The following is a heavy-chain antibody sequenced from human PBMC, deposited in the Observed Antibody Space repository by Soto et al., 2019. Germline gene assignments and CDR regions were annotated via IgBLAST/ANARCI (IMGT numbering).Heavy chain of an antibody. D-gene: IGHD1-26*01. CDR1: SGSISTYY. CDR2: IYYSGST. V-gene: IGHV4-59*08. Sequence: PSETLSLTCTVSSGSISTYYWSWIRQPPGKGLEWIGYIYYSGSTNYNPSLKSRVTISVDTSKNQFSLKLSSVTAADTAVYYCAGSAYYYYMDVWGKGTTVTVSS. CDR3: AGSAYYYYMDV. J-gene: IGHJ6*03.